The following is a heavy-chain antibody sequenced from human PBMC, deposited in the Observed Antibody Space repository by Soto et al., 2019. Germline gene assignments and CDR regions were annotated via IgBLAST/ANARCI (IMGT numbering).Heavy chain of an antibody. J-gene: IGHJ6*02. Sequence: ASVKVSCKASGYTFTSYGISWVRQAPGQGLEWMGWISAYNGNTNYAQKLQGRVTMTTDTSTSTAYMELRSLRSDDTAVYYCARYYDFWSGYNLAGKYYGMDVWGQGXTVTV. V-gene: IGHV1-18*04. CDR1: GYTFTSYG. CDR3: ARYYDFWSGYNLAGKYYGMDV. CDR2: ISAYNGNT. D-gene: IGHD3-3*01.